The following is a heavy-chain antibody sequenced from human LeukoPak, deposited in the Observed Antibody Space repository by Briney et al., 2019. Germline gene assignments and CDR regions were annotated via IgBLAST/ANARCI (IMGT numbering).Heavy chain of an antibody. CDR2: ISSSGSTI. V-gene: IGHV3-48*03. J-gene: IGHJ3*02. CDR1: GFTFSSYE. Sequence: GGSLRLSCAASGFTFSSYEMNWVRQAPGKGLEWVSYISSSGSTIYYADSVKGRFTISRDNSKNTLYLQMNSLRAEDTAVYYCAKQLGYDSSGYSGGAFDIWGQGTMVTVSS. CDR3: AKQLGYDSSGYSGGAFDI. D-gene: IGHD3-22*01.